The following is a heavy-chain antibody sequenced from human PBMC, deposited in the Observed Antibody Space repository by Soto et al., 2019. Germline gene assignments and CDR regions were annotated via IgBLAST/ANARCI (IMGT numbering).Heavy chain of an antibody. CDR1: GFTFSNAW. J-gene: IGHJ6*03. Sequence: PGGSLRLSCAASGFTFSNAWMSWVRQAPGKGLEWVGRIKSKTDGGTTDYAAPVKGRFTISRDDSKNTLYLQMNSLKTEDTAVYYCTTDGPDYGAYYYYYYMDVWGKGTTVTVSS. CDR2: IKSKTDGGTT. V-gene: IGHV3-15*01. CDR3: TTDGPDYGAYYYYYYMDV. D-gene: IGHD4-17*01.